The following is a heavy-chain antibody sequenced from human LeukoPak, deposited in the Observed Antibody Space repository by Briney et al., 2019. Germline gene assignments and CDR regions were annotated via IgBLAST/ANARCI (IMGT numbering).Heavy chain of an antibody. CDR1: GFTFSDHY. CDR3: ARRGSSGSLDFDY. V-gene: IGHV3-33*08. CDR2: IWYDGSNK. J-gene: IGHJ4*02. Sequence: GGSLRLSCAASGFTFSDHYMDWVRQAPGKGLEWVAVIWYDGSNKYYADSVKGRFTISRDNSKNTLYLQMNSLRAEDTAVYYCARRGSSGSLDFDYWGQGTLVTVSS. D-gene: IGHD3-22*01.